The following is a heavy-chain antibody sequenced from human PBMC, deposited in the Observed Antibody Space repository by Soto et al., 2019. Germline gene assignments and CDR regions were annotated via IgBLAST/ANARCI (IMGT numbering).Heavy chain of an antibody. Sequence: QITLKESGPTLVKPTQTLTLTCTFSGFSLSTSRVGVGWIRHPPGKDLEWLALIYWDYDKRYRPSLKSMLTIHKDTYKHQVVLTLTNMDPGYKATYYCAHFTTLYGMDVWGQGNTVTVSS. CDR1: GFSLSTSRVG. D-gene: IGHD3-22*01. CDR2: IYWDYDK. CDR3: AHFTTLYGMDV. J-gene: IGHJ6*02. V-gene: IGHV2-5*02.